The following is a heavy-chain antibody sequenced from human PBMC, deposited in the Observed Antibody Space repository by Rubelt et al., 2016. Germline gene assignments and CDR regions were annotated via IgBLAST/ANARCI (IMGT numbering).Heavy chain of an antibody. Sequence: QITLRESGPTRVKPTQTLTLTCTFSGFSLTARPVGVAWVRQPPGRALEFLVVIYWDDDMRYSPSLKNRLTVTKDTSKNQVVLPMTNMDPVDTATYYCAHRRHEDGAWNEGDFDYWGQGILVTVAS. D-gene: IGHD1-1*01. J-gene: IGHJ4*02. V-gene: IGHV2-5*02. CDR2: IYWDDDM. CDR1: GFSLTARPVG. CDR3: AHRRHEDGAWNEGDFDY.